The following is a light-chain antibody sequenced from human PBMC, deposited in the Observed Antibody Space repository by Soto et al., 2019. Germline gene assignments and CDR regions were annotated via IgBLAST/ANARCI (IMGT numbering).Light chain of an antibody. V-gene: IGKV3D-11*02. J-gene: IGKJ2*01. CDR1: KSVSIY. CDR3: QLSDSWPGS. CDR2: DAS. Sequence: EIVLTQYPATLSVSPGERATLSCWASKSVSIYLAWYQQKPGQAPRLLIYDASNRATGIPARFSGSGAQTAFTLTISSVEPDDFAAYYWQLSDSWPGSFGQGTKLEI.